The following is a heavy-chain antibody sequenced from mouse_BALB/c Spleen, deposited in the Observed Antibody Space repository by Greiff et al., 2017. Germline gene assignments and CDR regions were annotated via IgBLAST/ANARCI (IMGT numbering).Heavy chain of an antibody. J-gene: IGHJ4*01. CDR1: GFSLTSYG. Sequence: VKLMESGPGLVAPSQSLSITCTVSGFSLTSYGVHWVRQPPGKGLEWLGVIWAGGSTNYYSALMSRLSISKDNSKSQVFLKMNSLQTDDTAMYYCASTIYYGLDYWGQGTSVTVSA. V-gene: IGHV2-9*02. CDR3: ASTIYYGLDY. D-gene: IGHD1-1*02. CDR2: IWAGGST.